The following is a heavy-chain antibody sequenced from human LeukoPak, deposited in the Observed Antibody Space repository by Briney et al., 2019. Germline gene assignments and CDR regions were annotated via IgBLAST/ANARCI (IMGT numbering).Heavy chain of an antibody. CDR2: ISSSSSYI. CDR3: ASHYASGSSSGY. CDR1: GFTFSSYS. D-gene: IGHD3-10*01. V-gene: IGHV3-21*01. J-gene: IGHJ4*02. Sequence: GGSLRLSCAASGFTFSSYSMNWVRQAPGKGLEWVSSISSSSSYIYYADSVKGRFTISRDNAKNSLYLQMNSLRAEDTAVYYCASHYASGSSSGYWGQGTLVTVSS.